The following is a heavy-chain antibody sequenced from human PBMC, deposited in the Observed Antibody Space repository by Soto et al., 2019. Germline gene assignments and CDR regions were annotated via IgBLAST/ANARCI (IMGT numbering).Heavy chain of an antibody. CDR3: ARDWGTGFYQLDS. D-gene: IGHD2-2*01. CDR1: GYSISTGFN. V-gene: IGHV4-38-2*02. CDR2: IYHSGST. Sequence: PSETLSLTCAVSGYSISTGFNWAWIRQPPGKGLEWIGSIYHSGSTYYNLSLKSRVTISSDASKNQISLKLTSVTAAVTALYYWARDWGTGFYQLDSWGQGTLVTVSS. J-gene: IGHJ4*02.